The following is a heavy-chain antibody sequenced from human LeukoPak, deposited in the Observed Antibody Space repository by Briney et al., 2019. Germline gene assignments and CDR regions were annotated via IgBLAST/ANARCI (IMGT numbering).Heavy chain of an antibody. Sequence: SETLSLTCTVSGYSISSGYYWGWIRQPPGKGLEWIGSIYHSGSTYYNPSLKSRVTISVDTSKNQFSLKLSSVTAADTAVYYCAREAPHTMVRGVIWYYFDYWGQGTLVTVSS. V-gene: IGHV4-38-2*02. D-gene: IGHD3-10*01. CDR3: AREAPHTMVRGVIWYYFDY. J-gene: IGHJ4*02. CDR2: IYHSGST. CDR1: GYSISSGYY.